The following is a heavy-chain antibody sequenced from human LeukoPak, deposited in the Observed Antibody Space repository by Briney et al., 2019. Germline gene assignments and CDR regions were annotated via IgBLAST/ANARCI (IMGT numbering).Heavy chain of an antibody. Sequence: GGSLRLSCAASGFTFSSYAMSWVRQAPGKGLEWVSAISGSGGSTYYGDSVKGRFTISRDNAQSSLYLQMNSLRAEDTAVYYCARDPYSSSWSYGMDVWGQGTAVTVSS. D-gene: IGHD6-13*01. J-gene: IGHJ6*02. CDR3: ARDPYSSSWSYGMDV. CDR2: ISGSGGST. CDR1: GFTFSSYA. V-gene: IGHV3-23*01.